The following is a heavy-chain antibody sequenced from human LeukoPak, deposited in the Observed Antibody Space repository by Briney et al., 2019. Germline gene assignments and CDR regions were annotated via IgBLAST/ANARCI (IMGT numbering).Heavy chain of an antibody. CDR2: ISGSGGST. J-gene: IGHJ6*03. D-gene: IGHD1-26*01. CDR1: GFTFSSYG. V-gene: IGHV3-23*01. Sequence: GGSLRLSCAASGFTFSSYGMSWVRQAPGKGLEWVSAISGSGGSTYYADSVKGRFTISRDNSKNTLYLQMNSLRAEDTALYHCARERVSGSYFGGYYMDVWGKGTTVTISS. CDR3: ARERVSGSYFGGYYMDV.